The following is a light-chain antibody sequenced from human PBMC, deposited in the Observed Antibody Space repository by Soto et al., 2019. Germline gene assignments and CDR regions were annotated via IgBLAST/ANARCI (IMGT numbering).Light chain of an antibody. Sequence: QSVLTQPASVSGSPGQSITISCTGTSSDVGAYNYVSWYQQHPGKAPKPMIHDVANRPSGVSNRFSGSKSDNTASLTISGLQAEDEADYYCSSYTSTSTRVLFGGGTKLTVL. CDR2: DVA. J-gene: IGLJ2*01. CDR1: SSDVGAYNY. CDR3: SSYTSTSTRVL. V-gene: IGLV2-14*01.